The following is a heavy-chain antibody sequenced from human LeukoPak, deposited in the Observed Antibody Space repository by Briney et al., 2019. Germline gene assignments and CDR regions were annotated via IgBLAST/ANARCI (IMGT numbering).Heavy chain of an antibody. D-gene: IGHD4-17*01. J-gene: IGHJ4*02. Sequence: GGSLRLSCAASGFTFSSYGMHWVRQAPGKGLEWVSYISSSGSTIYYADSVKGRFTISRDNAKNSLYLQMNSLRAEDTAVYYCARDPDDYGDYEGFDYWGQGTLVTVSS. V-gene: IGHV3-48*04. CDR2: ISSSGSTI. CDR1: GFTFSSYG. CDR3: ARDPDDYGDYEGFDY.